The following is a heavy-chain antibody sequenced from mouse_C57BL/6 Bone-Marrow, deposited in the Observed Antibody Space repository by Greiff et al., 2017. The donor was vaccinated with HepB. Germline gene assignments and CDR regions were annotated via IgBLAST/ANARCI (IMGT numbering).Heavy chain of an antibody. CDR1: GYTFTDYY. Sequence: EVKLVESGPVLVKPGASVKMSCKASGYTFTDYYMNWVKQSHGKSLEWIGVINPYNGGTSYNQKFKGKATLTVDKSSSTAYMELNSLTSEDSAVYYCAREGGTVFAYWGQGTLVTVSA. CDR2: INPYNGGT. CDR3: AREGGTVFAY. J-gene: IGHJ3*01. V-gene: IGHV1-19*01. D-gene: IGHD4-1*01.